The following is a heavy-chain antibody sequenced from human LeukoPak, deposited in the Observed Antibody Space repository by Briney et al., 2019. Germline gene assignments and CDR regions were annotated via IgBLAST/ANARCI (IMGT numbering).Heavy chain of an antibody. J-gene: IGHJ4*02. CDR2: IYSDGST. V-gene: IGHV3-53*04. D-gene: IGHD3-22*01. CDR3: ARDGEYSSGLLDY. CDR1: GFTVSSNF. Sequence: GGSLRLACAASGFTVSSNFMSWVRQAPGKGLEGVSVIYSDGSTSYADSVRGRFAISRHNSKNTVYLYMNSLRPDDTAVYYCARDGEYSSGLLDYWGQGTLVTVSS.